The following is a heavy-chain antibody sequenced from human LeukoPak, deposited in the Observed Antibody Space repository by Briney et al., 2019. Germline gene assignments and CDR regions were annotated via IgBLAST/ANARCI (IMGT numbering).Heavy chain of an antibody. CDR3: GRGTSSGRGALDY. J-gene: IGHJ4*02. CDR2: ISSSNTTI. D-gene: IGHD2-2*01. Sequence: GGSLRLSCAASGFTFRSYSMNWVRQAPGKGLEWVSYISSSNTTIYYGDSVKGRFTISRDNAENSLYLQMNSLRAEDTAVYYCGRGTSSGRGALDYWGQGTLVTVSS. CDR1: GFTFRSYS. V-gene: IGHV3-48*04.